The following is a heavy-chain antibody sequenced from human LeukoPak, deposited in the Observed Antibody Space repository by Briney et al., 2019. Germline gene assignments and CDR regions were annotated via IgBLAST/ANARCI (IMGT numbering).Heavy chain of an antibody. D-gene: IGHD1-26*01. CDR1: GGSISSYY. V-gene: IGHV4-59*01. J-gene: IGHJ3*01. CDR3: AKVDPPIIEGARGEAFDV. CDR2: IYYSGST. Sequence: SETLSLTCTVSGGSISSYYWSWIRQPPGKGLEWIGYIYYSGSTNYNPSLKSRVTISVDTSKNQFSLKLSSVTAADTAVYYCAKVDPPIIEGARGEAFDVWGQGTLVTVSS.